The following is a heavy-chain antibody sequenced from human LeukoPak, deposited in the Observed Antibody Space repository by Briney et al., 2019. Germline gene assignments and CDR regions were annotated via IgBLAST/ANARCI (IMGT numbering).Heavy chain of an antibody. CDR3: AREIFSGTYGDGKYFDL. Sequence: SETLSLTCAVYGGSFSGYYWSWIRQPPGKGLEWIGEINHSGSTNYNPSLKSRVTISVDTSKNQFSLKLSSVTAADTAVYLCAREIFSGTYGDGKYFDLWGRGTLVTVSS. CDR1: GGSFSGYY. V-gene: IGHV4-34*01. CDR2: INHSGST. J-gene: IGHJ2*01. D-gene: IGHD1-26*01.